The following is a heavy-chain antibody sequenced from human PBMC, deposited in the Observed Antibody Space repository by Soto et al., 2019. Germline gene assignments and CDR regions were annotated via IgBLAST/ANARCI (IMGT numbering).Heavy chain of an antibody. CDR2: VYSSGTT. Sequence: ASETLSLTCSDSGGSINSYWWSWIRQPAGKGLEWIGRVYSSGTTDYNPSLNSRATMSVETSKNQFSLKLTSVTAADTAVYYCARDIGSYAYAEGYWGQGIQVTVSS. V-gene: IGHV4-4*07. CDR3: ARDIGSYAYAEGY. J-gene: IGHJ4*02. D-gene: IGHD2-2*01. CDR1: GGSINSYW.